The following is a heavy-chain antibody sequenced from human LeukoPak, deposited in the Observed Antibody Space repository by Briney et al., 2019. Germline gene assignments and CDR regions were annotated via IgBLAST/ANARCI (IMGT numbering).Heavy chain of an antibody. CDR3: ASGGGTYSSSSY. Sequence: VASVKVSCKASGGTFSSYAISWVRQAPGQGLEWMGGIIPIFGTANYAQKFQGRVTITTDESTSTAYMELSSLRSEDTPVYFCASGGGTYSSSSYWGQGTLVTVSS. CDR2: IIPIFGTA. CDR1: GGTFSSYA. J-gene: IGHJ4*02. V-gene: IGHV1-69*05. D-gene: IGHD6-6*01.